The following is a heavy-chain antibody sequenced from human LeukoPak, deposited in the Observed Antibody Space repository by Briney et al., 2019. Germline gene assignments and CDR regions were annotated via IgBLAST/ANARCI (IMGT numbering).Heavy chain of an antibody. CDR1: GFTFSSYG. D-gene: IGHD3-10*01. CDR2: IWYDGSNK. Sequence: GGSLRLSCAASGFTFSSYGMHWVRQAPGKGLEWVAVIWYDGSNKYYADSVKGRFTISRDNSKNTLYLQMNSLRAEDTAVYYCARDHYYGSGCYSDLDYWGQGTLVTVSS. J-gene: IGHJ4*02. CDR3: ARDHYYGSGCYSDLDY. V-gene: IGHV3-33*01.